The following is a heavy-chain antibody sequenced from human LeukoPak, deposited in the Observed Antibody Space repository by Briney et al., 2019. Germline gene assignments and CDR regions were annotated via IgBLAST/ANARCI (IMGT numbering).Heavy chain of an antibody. D-gene: IGHD6-13*01. CDR1: GYTFTSYD. CDR2: MNPNSGNT. J-gene: IGHJ4*02. V-gene: IGHV1-8*01. Sequence: ASVKVSCKASGYTFTSYDINWVRQATGQGLEWMGWMNPNSGNTGYAQKFQGRVTITADESTSTAYMELSSLRSEDMAVYYCARGGGIAAAGPSDYWGQGTLVTVSS. CDR3: ARGGGIAAAGPSDY.